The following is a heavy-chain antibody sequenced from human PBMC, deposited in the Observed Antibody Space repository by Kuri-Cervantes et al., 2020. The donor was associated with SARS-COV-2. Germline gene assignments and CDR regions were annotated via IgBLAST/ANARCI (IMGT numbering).Heavy chain of an antibody. CDR2: ISSGSYI. D-gene: IGHD2-21*01. CDR3: ARADLSDFAFDI. V-gene: IGHV3-21*01. J-gene: IGHJ3*02. Sequence: GGSLRLSCAASGFTFSSYSMNWVRQAPGKGLEWVSYISSGSYIYYADSLKGRFTISRDNAKNSLYLQMNSLRAEDTAVYYCARADLSDFAFDIWGQGTMVTVSS. CDR1: GFTFSSYS.